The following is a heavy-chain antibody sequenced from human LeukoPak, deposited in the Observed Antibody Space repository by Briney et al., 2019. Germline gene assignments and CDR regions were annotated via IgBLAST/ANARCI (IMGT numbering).Heavy chain of an antibody. CDR2: VHHSGST. Sequence: PSETLSLTCTVSGDSISRTSFNWGWIRQPPGKGLEWIGAVHHSGSTYYNPSLRSRVTISVDTSKNQFSLKLNSVTAADTAVYYCAKEGLLHSYGLSWFDPWGQGTLVTVSS. V-gene: IGHV4-39*07. CDR3: AKEGLLHSYGLSWFDP. D-gene: IGHD5-18*01. CDR1: GDSISRTSFN. J-gene: IGHJ5*02.